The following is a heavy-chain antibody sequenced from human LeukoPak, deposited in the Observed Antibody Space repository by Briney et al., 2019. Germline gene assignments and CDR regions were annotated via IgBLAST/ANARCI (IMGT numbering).Heavy chain of an antibody. V-gene: IGHV3-9*01. J-gene: IGHJ4*02. Sequence: GRSLRLSCAASGFTFDDYAMHWVRQAPGKGLEWVSGISWNSGSIGYADSVKGRFTVSRDQSKNTVYLQMNSLRAEDTAVYYCAREWQRSSWFEYWGQGTLVTVSS. CDR2: ISWNSGSI. CDR3: AREWQRSSWFEY. CDR1: GFTFDDYA. D-gene: IGHD6-25*01.